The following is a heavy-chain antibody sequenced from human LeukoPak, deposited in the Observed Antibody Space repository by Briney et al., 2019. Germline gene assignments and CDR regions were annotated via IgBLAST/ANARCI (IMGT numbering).Heavy chain of an antibody. V-gene: IGHV3-21*04. CDR3: ARDRHGYSSREYGMDV. J-gene: IGHJ6*02. Sequence: GGSLRLSCAASGFTFSSYNMNWVRQAPGKGLEWVSSIHSSGTYIYYADSVKGRFTISRDNAKNSLYLQMNSLRAEDTAVYYCARDRHGYSSREYGMDVWGQGTTVTVSS. CDR2: IHSSGTYI. D-gene: IGHD6-13*01. CDR1: GFTFSSYN.